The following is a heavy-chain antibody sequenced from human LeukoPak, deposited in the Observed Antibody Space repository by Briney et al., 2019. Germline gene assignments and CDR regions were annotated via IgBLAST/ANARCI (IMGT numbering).Heavy chain of an antibody. CDR3: ARKDGGRDGMDV. D-gene: IGHD2-15*01. J-gene: IGHJ6*02. Sequence: GASVKVSCRASGYTFTDYYMHWVRQAPGQGLEGRGWLNPNTLVTKYAQHFQGRVSMTWDTSISTGYMDLHSLASDDTAVYYCARKDGGRDGMDVWGQGTTVTVSS. V-gene: IGHV1-2*02. CDR1: GYTFTDYY. CDR2: LNPNTLVT.